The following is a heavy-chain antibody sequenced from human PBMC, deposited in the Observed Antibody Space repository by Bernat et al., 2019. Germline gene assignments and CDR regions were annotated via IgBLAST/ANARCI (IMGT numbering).Heavy chain of an antibody. J-gene: IGHJ4*02. CDR2: IYYSWST. Sequence: QVQLQESGPGLVKPLQTLSLTCTVSGGSISSGGYYWSWIRQHPGKGLEWIGYIYYSWSTYYNPSLKSRVTISVDTSKNQFSLKLSSVTAADTAVYYCARVHAITIFGVVITTFDYWGQGTLVTVSS. CDR3: ARVHAITIFGVVITTFDY. V-gene: IGHV4-31*03. D-gene: IGHD3-3*01. CDR1: GGSISSGGYY.